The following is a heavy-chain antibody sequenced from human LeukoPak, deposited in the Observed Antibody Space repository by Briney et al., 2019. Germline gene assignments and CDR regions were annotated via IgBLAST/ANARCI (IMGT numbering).Heavy chain of an antibody. V-gene: IGHV3-48*03. J-gene: IGHJ4*02. CDR1: GFTFSSYE. Sequence: GGSLRLSCAASGFTFSSYEMNWVRQAPGKGLEWVSYISNSASITQYAESVRGRFTVSRDNAKNSVFLQMNSLRAEDTAVYYCARDMGLDYWGQGTLVTVSS. CDR3: ARDMGLDY. CDR2: ISNSASIT.